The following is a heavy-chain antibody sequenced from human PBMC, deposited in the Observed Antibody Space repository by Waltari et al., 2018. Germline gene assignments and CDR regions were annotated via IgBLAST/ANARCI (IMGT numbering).Heavy chain of an antibody. V-gene: IGHV3-23*01. D-gene: IGHD5-18*01. J-gene: IGHJ6*02. Sequence: EVQLLESGGTLVQPGGSLRLSCEASGFTFSNYAFSWVRQGPGKGLEWISVLSGRGGSSYYADSVKGRFTISRDNSKNTLYLQMNGLRAEDTAVYYCAKRSVQLWSSDNDPQYHYYGMDVWGQGTTVTVSS. CDR2: LSGRGGSS. CDR1: GFTFSNYA. CDR3: AKRSVQLWSSDNDPQYHYYGMDV.